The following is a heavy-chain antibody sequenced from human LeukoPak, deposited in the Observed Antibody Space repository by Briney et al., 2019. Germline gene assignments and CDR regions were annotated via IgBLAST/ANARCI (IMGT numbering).Heavy chain of an antibody. V-gene: IGHV4-59*01. D-gene: IGHD5-18*01. J-gene: IGHJ6*03. CDR1: GGSISSYY. CDR2: IYYSGST. CDR3: ARVTLGYYMDV. Sequence: PSETLSLTCTVSGGSISSYYWSWLRQPPGKGLEGIGYIYYSGSTNYNPSLKSRVTISVDTSKNQYSLKLSSVTAADTAVYYCARVTLGYYMDVWGKGTTVTVSS.